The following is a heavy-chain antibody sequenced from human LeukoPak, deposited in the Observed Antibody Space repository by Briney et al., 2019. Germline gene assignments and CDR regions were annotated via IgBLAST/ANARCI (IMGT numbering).Heavy chain of an antibody. D-gene: IGHD6-19*01. CDR3: AKDRRDAVAGTLDY. J-gene: IGHJ4*02. Sequence: GSLRLSCAASGFTFSIYSMNWVRQAPGKGLEWVSSISSSSSYIYYADSVKGRFAISRDNAKNSLYLQMNSLRAEDTALYYCAKDRRDAVAGTLDYWGQGTLVTVSS. CDR1: GFTFSIYS. V-gene: IGHV3-21*04. CDR2: ISSSSSYI.